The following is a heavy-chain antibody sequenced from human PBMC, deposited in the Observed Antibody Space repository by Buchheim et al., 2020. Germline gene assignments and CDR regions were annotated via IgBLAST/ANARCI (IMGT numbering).Heavy chain of an antibody. CDR3: ARSLHSYYFDY. CDR2: IYYSGST. D-gene: IGHD5/OR15-5a*01. J-gene: IGHJ4*02. CDR1: GGSVSSSNYY. V-gene: IGHV4-61*01. Sequence: QVQLQESGPGLVKPSETLSLTCTVSGGSVSSSNYYWSWIRQPPGKGLERIGYIYYSGSTNYNPSLKSRVTISVDTSQNQFSLKLSSVTAADTAVYYCARSLHSYYFDYWGQGTL.